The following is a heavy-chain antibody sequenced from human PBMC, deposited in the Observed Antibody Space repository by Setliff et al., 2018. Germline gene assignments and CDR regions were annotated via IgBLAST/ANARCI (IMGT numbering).Heavy chain of an antibody. D-gene: IGHD5-18*01. CDR3: TFARDGYDVFDI. Sequence: PGRSLKISCAASGFSFSGSAVYWVRQASVKGLEWIGRIRGRTDNYATAYAASVRGRFTISRDDSKNTAYLQMNSLKTEDTAVYYCTFARDGYDVFDIWGQGTMVTVSS. V-gene: IGHV3-73*01. CDR2: IRGRTDNYAT. J-gene: IGHJ3*02. CDR1: GFSFSGSA.